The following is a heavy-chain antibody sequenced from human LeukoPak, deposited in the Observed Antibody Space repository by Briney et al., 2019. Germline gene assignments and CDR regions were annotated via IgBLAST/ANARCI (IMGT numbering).Heavy chain of an antibody. CDR2: IYTSGST. D-gene: IGHD3-10*01. J-gene: IGHJ4*02. CDR1: GGSISSYS. V-gene: IGHV4-4*07. CDR3: ARSDYGSGSYYFDY. Sequence: PSETLSLTCTVSGGSISSYSWSWIRQPAGKGLEWIGRIYTSGSTNYNPSLMSRVTMSVDTSKNQFSLKLNSVTAADTAVYYCARSDYGSGSYYFDYWGQGTLVTVSS.